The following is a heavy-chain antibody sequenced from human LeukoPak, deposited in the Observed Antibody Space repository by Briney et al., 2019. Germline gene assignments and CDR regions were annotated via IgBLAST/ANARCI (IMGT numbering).Heavy chain of an antibody. CDR1: GFTLNSYW. D-gene: IGHD5-12*01. CDR2: IKSDGSTT. CDR3: ARVCQVATEYDAFDI. Sequence: PGGSLRLSCAASGFTLNSYWMHWVRQAPGKGLVWVSRIKSDGSTTSYADSVKGRFTISRDNAKNTLYLQMNSLRAEDTAVYYCARVCQVATEYDAFDIWGQGTMVTVSS. J-gene: IGHJ3*02. V-gene: IGHV3-74*01.